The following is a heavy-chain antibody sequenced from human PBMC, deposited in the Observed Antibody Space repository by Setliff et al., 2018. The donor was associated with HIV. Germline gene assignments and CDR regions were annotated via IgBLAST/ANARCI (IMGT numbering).Heavy chain of an antibody. CDR2: IWYDGSNK. V-gene: IGHV3-33*01. J-gene: IGHJ4*02. CDR3: ARVFQSYFFDF. Sequence: SLRLSCAASGFTFSSYGMHWVRQAPGKGLEWVAVIWYDGSNKYYADSVKGRFTISRDNSKNTLYLQMNSLRAEDTAVYYCARVFQSYFFDFWGQGTLVTVSS. CDR1: GFTFSSYG. D-gene: IGHD3-3*01.